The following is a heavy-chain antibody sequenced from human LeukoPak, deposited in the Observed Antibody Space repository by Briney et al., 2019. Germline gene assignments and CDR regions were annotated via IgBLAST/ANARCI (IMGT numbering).Heavy chain of an antibody. D-gene: IGHD6-13*01. CDR1: GNSFGNYY. J-gene: IGHJ4*02. CDR2: IYTSGST. V-gene: IGHV4-4*07. Sequence: SETLSLTCTVSGNSFGNYYWSWIRQPAGKGLEWIGRIYTSGSTTYNPSLKSRVTMSVDTSKNQFSLKLSSVTAADTAVYYCARVGGEYSSSWYPKIDYWGQGTLVTVSS. CDR3: ARVGGEYSSSWYPKIDY.